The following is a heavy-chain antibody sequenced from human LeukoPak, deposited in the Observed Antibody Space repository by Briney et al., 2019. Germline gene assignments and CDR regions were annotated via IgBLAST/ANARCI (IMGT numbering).Heavy chain of an antibody. CDR3: AKGSRSSRPYYFDF. D-gene: IGHD6-6*01. Sequence: GGSLRLSCAASGFTFSNYAMSWVRQTPEKGLEWVSAITDSGGDTYHADSVEGRFSISRDNPKNILYMQMNSLRVEDTAMYYCAKGSRSSRPYYFDFWGQGTLVTVSS. J-gene: IGHJ4*02. V-gene: IGHV3-23*01. CDR2: ITDSGGDT. CDR1: GFTFSNYA.